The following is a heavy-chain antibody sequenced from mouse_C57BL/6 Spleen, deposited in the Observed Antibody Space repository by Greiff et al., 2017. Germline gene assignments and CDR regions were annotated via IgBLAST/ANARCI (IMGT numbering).Heavy chain of an antibody. CDR1: GFTFSSYA. Sequence: EVLLVESGEGLVKPGGSLKLSCAASGFTFSSYAMSWVRQTPEKRLEWVAYISSGGDYIYYADTVKGRFTISRDNARNTLYLQMSSLKSEDTAMYYCSREFGNSYGGWCFDVWGTGTTVTVSS. V-gene: IGHV5-9-1*02. CDR3: SREFGNSYGGWCFDV. CDR2: ISSGGDYI. J-gene: IGHJ1*03. D-gene: IGHD1-1*01.